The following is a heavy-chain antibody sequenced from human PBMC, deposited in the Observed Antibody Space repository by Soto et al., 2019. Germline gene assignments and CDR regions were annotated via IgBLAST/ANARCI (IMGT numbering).Heavy chain of an antibody. V-gene: IGHV1-18*01. CDR2: ISAYNGNT. CDR3: AIPYYYGSGSYEYYFDY. CDR1: GYTFTNFG. Sequence: ASVKVSCKASGYTFTNFGISWVRQAPGQGLEWMGWISAYNGNTNYAQKFQGRVTMTTDTSTSTAYMELRSLRSDDTAVYYCAIPYYYGSGSYEYYFDYWGQGTLVTVSS. D-gene: IGHD3-10*01. J-gene: IGHJ4*02.